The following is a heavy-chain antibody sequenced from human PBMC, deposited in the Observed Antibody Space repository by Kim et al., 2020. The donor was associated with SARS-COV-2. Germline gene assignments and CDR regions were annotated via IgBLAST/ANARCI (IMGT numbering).Heavy chain of an antibody. CDR1: GYTFTSYA. CDR2: INTNTGNP. J-gene: IGHJ3*02. CDR3: ARDGLVHDGGYDDAFDI. V-gene: IGHV7-4-1*02. Sequence: ASVKVSCKASGYTFTSYAMNWVRQAPGQGLEWMGWINTNTGNPTYAQGFTGRFVFSLDTSVSTAYLQISSLKAEDTAVYYCARDGLVHDGGYDDAFDIWGQGTMVTVSS. D-gene: IGHD5-12*01.